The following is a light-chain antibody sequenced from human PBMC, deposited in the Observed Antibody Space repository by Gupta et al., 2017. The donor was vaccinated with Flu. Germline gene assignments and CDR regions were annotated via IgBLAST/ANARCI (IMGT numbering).Light chain of an antibody. V-gene: IGKV4-1*01. CDR2: WAS. Sequence: SLGERATINCKSSQSFLYSPNKRNYLAWYQHKAGQPPKVLIYWASTRESGVPDRFSGSGSGTDFSLTISSLQAEDVAVYYCQQYHTIPWTFGQGTRVEIK. CDR3: QQYHTIPWT. J-gene: IGKJ1*01. CDR1: QSFLYSPNKRNY.